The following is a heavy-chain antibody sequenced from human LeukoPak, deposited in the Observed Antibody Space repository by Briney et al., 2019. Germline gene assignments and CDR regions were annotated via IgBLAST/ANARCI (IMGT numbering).Heavy chain of an antibody. V-gene: IGHV4-59*01. J-gene: IGHJ5*02. CDR1: GGSISSYY. Sequence: SETLSLTYTVSGGSISSYYWSWIRQPPGKGLEWIGYIYYSGSTNYNPSLKSRVTISVDTSKNQFSLKLSSVSAADTAVCYCARGPDYYDFWSGYYSAATRWFDPWGQGTLVTVSS. CDR3: ARGPDYYDFWSGYYSAATRWFDP. D-gene: IGHD3-3*01. CDR2: IYYSGST.